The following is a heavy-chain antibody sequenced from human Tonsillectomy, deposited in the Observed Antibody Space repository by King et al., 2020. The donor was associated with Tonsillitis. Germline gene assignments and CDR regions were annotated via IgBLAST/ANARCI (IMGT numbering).Heavy chain of an antibody. V-gene: IGHV3-7*03. J-gene: IGHJ3*02. CDR2: IKQDGSEK. Sequence: VQLVESGGGLVQPGGSLRLSCAASGFIFSSYWMTWVRQAPGKGLEWVANIKQDGSEKYYVDSVKGRFTISRDNAKVSMYLQMNSLRAEDTAVYYCARRSDTFDIWAQGQWSPSLQ. CDR3: ARRSDTFDI. CDR1: GFIFSSYW.